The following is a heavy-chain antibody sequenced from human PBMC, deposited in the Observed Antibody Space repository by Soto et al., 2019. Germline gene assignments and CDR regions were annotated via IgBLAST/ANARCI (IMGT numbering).Heavy chain of an antibody. Sequence: SGESLKISCRGSGFMFASFWIGWVSQMPGKGLEWMGIIFPGDSDTRYSPSFQGQVTISADKSISTVYLQWSSLKASDTAMYFCARPPRGGKAFDIWGQGTMVTVSS. CDR2: IFPGDSDT. V-gene: IGHV5-51*01. CDR3: ARPPRGGKAFDI. CDR1: GFMFASFW. J-gene: IGHJ3*02.